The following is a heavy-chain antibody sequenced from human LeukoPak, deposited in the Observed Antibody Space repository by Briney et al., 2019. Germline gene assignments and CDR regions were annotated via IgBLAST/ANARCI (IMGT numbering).Heavy chain of an antibody. J-gene: IGHJ5*02. CDR1: GGSFSGYY. CDR2: INHSGST. D-gene: IGHD2-2*02. V-gene: IGHV4-34*01. CDR3: ARDRGRVPAAIEARTPSYYWFDP. Sequence: SETLSLTCAVYGGSFSGYYWSWIRQPPGKGLEWIGEINHSGSTNYNPSLKSRVTISVDTSKNQFSLKLSSVTAADTAVYYCARDRGRVPAAIEARTPSYYWFDPWGQGTLVTVSS.